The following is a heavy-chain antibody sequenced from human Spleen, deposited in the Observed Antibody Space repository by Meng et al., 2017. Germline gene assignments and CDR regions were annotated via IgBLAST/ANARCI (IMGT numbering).Heavy chain of an antibody. CDR1: GFTFNDYA. Sequence: GESLKISCAASGFTFNDYAMHWVRQAPGKGLEWVSVISWDGSSTNYADSVKGRFTISRDNAKNSLYLQMNSLRTEDTALYYCAKDRDDTTSGTDYWGQGTLVTVSS. CDR2: ISWDGSST. CDR3: AKDRDDTTSGTDY. D-gene: IGHD1-1*01. J-gene: IGHJ4*02. V-gene: IGHV3-43D*03.